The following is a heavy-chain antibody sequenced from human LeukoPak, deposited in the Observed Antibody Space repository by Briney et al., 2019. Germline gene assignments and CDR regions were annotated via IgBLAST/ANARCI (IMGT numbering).Heavy chain of an antibody. D-gene: IGHD2-2*01. CDR2: ISWNSGNI. CDR1: GFTFDDYA. J-gene: IGHJ3*02. V-gene: IGHV3-9*03. CDR3: AKAEDYQLLSSAFDI. Sequence: GRSLRLSCAASGFTFDDYAMHWVRQAPGKGLEWVSGISWNSGNIGYADSVRGRFTISRDNAKNSLYLQMNSLRAEDMALYYCAKAEDYQLLSSAFDIWGQGIMVTVSS.